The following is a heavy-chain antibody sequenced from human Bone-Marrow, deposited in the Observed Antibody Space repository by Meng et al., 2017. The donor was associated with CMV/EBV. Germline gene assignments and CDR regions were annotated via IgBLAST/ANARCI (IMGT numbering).Heavy chain of an antibody. CDR1: GYTFTGYY. V-gene: IGHV1-2*02. D-gene: IGHD6-19*01. CDR2: INPNSGGT. Sequence: ASVKVSCKASGYTFTGYYMHWVRQAPGQGLEWMGWINPNSGGTNYAQKFQGRVTMTRDTSISTAYMELSSLRSEDTAVYYCASSIAVAGTPFDYWGQGTLVTVSS. J-gene: IGHJ4*02. CDR3: ASSIAVAGTPFDY.